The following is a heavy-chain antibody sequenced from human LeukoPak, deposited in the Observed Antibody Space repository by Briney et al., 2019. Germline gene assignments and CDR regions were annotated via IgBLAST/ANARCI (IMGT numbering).Heavy chain of an antibody. V-gene: IGHV4-31*03. CDR2: IYYSGST. CDR1: GGSISSGGYY. CDR3: ARASRGYCSSTSCSENFGY. J-gene: IGHJ4*02. Sequence: PSETLSLTCTVSGGSISSGGYYWSWIRQHPGKGLEWIGYIYYSGSTYYNPSLKSRVTISVDTSKNQFSLKLSSVTAADTAVYYCARASRGYCSSTSCSENFGYWGQGTLVTVSS. D-gene: IGHD2-2*01.